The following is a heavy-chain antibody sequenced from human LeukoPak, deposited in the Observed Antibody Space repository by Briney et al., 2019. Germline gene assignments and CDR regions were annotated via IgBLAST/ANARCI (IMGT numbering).Heavy chain of an antibody. CDR3: ARDYGVVVPAAII. Sequence: GGSLRLSCAASGFTVSSNYMSWVRQAPGKGLEWVSRINSDGISTSYADSVKGRFTISRDNAKNTLYLQMNSLRAEDTAVYYCARDYGVVVPAAIIWGQGTLVTVSS. V-gene: IGHV3-74*01. CDR1: GFTVSSNY. D-gene: IGHD2-2*02. J-gene: IGHJ4*02. CDR2: INSDGIST.